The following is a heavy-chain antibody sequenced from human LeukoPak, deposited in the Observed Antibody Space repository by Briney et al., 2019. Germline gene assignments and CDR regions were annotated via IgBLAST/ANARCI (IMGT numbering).Heavy chain of an antibody. J-gene: IGHJ4*02. D-gene: IGHD3-22*01. CDR1: GFTFDDYT. V-gene: IGHV3-43*01. CDR3: AKDRRYYDSSGYLDY. CDR2: ISRDGGST. Sequence: GGSLRLSCAASGFTFDDYTMHWVRQAPGKGLEWVSLISRDGGSTYYADSVKGRFTISRDNSKNSLYLQMNSLRTEDTALYYCAKDRRYYDSSGYLDYWGQGTLVTVSS.